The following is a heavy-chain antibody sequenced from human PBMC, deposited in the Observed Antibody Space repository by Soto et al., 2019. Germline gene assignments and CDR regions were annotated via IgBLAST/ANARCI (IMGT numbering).Heavy chain of an antibody. J-gene: IGHJ4*02. Sequence: QVQLVESGGGVVQPGRSLRLSCAASGFTFSSYGMHWVRQAPGKGLEWVAVIWYDGSNKYYADSVKGRFTISRDNSKNTLYLQMNSLRAEDTAEYYCARELLTGGGFDYWGQGTLVTVSS. CDR3: ARELLTGGGFDY. V-gene: IGHV3-33*01. CDR1: GFTFSSYG. CDR2: IWYDGSNK. D-gene: IGHD3-9*01.